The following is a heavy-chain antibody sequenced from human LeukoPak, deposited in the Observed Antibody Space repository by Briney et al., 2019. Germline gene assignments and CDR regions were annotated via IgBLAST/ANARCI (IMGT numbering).Heavy chain of an antibody. CDR1: GFTFSGSA. J-gene: IGHJ4*02. V-gene: IGHV3-48*04. CDR2: ISSSGSTI. CDR3: ASGPEPYFDY. D-gene: IGHD1-14*01. Sequence: PGGSLRLSCAASGFTFSGSAMHWVRQASGKGLEWVSYISSSGSTIYYADSAKGRFTISRDNAKNSLYLQMNSLRAEDTAVYYCASGPEPYFDYWGQGTLVTVSS.